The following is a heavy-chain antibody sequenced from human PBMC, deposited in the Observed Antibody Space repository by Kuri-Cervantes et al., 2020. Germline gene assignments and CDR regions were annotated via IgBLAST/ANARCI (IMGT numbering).Heavy chain of an antibody. CDR2: IKQDGSEK. V-gene: IGHV3-7*02. Sequence: GESLKISCAASGSTFGSYWMSWVRQAPGKGLEWVANIKQDGSEKYYVDSVKGRFTISRDNAKNSLYLQMNSLRAEDTAVYYCARGGHYYDSSGYGAVGYWGQGTLVTVSS. CDR3: ARGGHYYDSSGYGAVGY. J-gene: IGHJ4*02. D-gene: IGHD3-22*01. CDR1: GSTFGSYW.